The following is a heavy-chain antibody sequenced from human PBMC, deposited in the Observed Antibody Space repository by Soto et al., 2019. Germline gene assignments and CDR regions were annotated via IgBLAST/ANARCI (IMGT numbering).Heavy chain of an antibody. Sequence: GSLRRSGAASGFTFSSVVMNLVLQAPGKGLEWVSTVSPGGDVSHYTDSVKGRFTISRDNSRRTLHLQMDSLRAEDAAVYFCVRRAITATTNWGAFDVWGQGTVVTVSS. CDR3: VRRAITATTNWGAFDV. CDR2: VSPGGDVS. V-gene: IGHV3-23*01. CDR1: GFTFSSVV. J-gene: IGHJ3*01. D-gene: IGHD1-20*01.